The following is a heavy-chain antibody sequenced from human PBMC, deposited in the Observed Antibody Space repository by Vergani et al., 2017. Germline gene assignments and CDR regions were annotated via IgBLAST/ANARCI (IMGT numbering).Heavy chain of an antibody. Sequence: EVQLVESGGGLVQPGGSLRLSCAASGFTFSSYSMNWVRQAPGKGLEWVSYISSSSSTIYYADSVKGRFTISRDNAKNSLYLQMNSLRAEDTAVYYCARGSEVGFDYWSQGTLVTVSS. CDR2: ISSSSSTI. V-gene: IGHV3-48*01. CDR1: GFTFSSYS. J-gene: IGHJ4*02. D-gene: IGHD3-16*01. CDR3: ARGSEVGFDY.